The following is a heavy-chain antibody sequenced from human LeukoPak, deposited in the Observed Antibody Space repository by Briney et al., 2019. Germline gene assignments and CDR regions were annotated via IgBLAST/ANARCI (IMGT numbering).Heavy chain of an antibody. J-gene: IGHJ4*02. D-gene: IGHD4-11*01. CDR1: GFTFSTYW. CDR3: ARYHGDYRFFNY. CDR2: INRDGTST. V-gene: IGHV3-74*01. Sequence: PGGSLRLSCATSGFTFSTYWMHGVRQAPGKGLVWVSYINRDGTSTTYADSVKGRFTISRDNAKNTLFLQMNSLRAEDTAVYYCARYHGDYRFFNYWGQGTLVTVSS.